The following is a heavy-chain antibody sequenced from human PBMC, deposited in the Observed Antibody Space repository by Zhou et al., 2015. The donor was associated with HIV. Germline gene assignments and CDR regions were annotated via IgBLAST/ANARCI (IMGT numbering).Heavy chain of an antibody. CDR3: ARSGSGSYYS. CDR1: GGTFSTYG. J-gene: IGHJ4*02. CDR2: IIPMLGTT. D-gene: IGHD3-10*01. Sequence: QVQLVQSGAEVKKPGSSVKVSCRASGGTFSTYGISWVRQAPGQGFEWMGDIIPMLGTTKYAQKFQGRVTITADESTSTAYMELSSLRSEDTAVYYCARSGSGSYYSWGQGTLVTVSS. V-gene: IGHV1-69*01.